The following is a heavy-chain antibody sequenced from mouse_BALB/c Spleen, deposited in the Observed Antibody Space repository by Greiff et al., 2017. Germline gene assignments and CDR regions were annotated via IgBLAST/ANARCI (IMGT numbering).Heavy chain of an antibody. CDR3: ARQSPGWYFDV. Sequence: EVKVEESGGGLVKPGGSLKLSCAASGFTFSSYAMSWVRQTPEKRLEWVATISSGGSYTYYPDSVKGRFTISRDNAKNTLYLQMSSLRSEDTAMYYCARQSPGWYFDVWGAGTTVTVSS. J-gene: IGHJ1*01. V-gene: IGHV5-9-3*01. CDR1: GFTFSSYA. CDR2: ISSGGSYT.